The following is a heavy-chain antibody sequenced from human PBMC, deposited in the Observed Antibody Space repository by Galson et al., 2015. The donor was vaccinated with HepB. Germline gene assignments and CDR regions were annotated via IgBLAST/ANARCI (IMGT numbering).Heavy chain of an antibody. CDR1: GYTFTGFA. CDR2: INTGNGNT. J-gene: IGHJ6*02. D-gene: IGHD3-10*01. V-gene: IGHV1-3*04. Sequence: SVKVSCKASGYTFTGFAMYWLRQAPGQRLEWMAWINTGNGNTKYSQKFQGRVTFTRDTAASTVYMELSSLRSEDTAVYYCARGGDYGSGSFYLGHYYYGMDVWGQGTTVTVSS. CDR3: ARGGDYGSGSFYLGHYYYGMDV.